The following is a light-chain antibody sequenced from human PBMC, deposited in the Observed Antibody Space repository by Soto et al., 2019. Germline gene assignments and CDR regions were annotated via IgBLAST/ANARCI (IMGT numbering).Light chain of an antibody. CDR3: QQYNSYSHT. CDR2: DAS. Sequence: DIQMTQSPSTLSASVGDRVTITCRASQSISSWLAWYQQKPGKAPKLLIYDASSLESGVPSRFSGSGSWTEFTLTISSLQPDDFATYYCQQYNSYSHTFGQGTKVDIK. V-gene: IGKV1-5*01. J-gene: IGKJ2*01. CDR1: QSISSW.